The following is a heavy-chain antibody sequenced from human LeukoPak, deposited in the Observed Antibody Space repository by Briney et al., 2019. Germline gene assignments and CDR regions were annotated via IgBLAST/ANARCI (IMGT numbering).Heavy chain of an antibody. CDR2: IYPGDSDT. D-gene: IGHD6-19*01. J-gene: IGHJ4*02. Sequence: MRGESLKISCKGSGYSFTSYWIGWVRQMPGKGPEWMGIIYPGDSDTRYSPSFQGQVAISADKSISTAYLQWGSLKASDTAMYYCAKAVAGTRDLFVYWGQGTLVTVSS. CDR3: AKAVAGTRDLFVY. V-gene: IGHV5-51*01. CDR1: GYSFTSYW.